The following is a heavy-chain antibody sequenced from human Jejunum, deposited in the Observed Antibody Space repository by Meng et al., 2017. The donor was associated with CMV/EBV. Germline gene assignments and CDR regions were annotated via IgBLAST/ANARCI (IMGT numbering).Heavy chain of an antibody. CDR1: GYTVNIYG. V-gene: IGHV1-18*01. J-gene: IGHJ4*02. D-gene: IGHD3-16*01. Sequence: KASGYTVNIYGISWVRQAPGQGLEYMGWISSYSGNTEYAQKFQGRLTVTTDTSTNTAYMELRNLRSDDTAMYYCAREANGGLAGFDYWDQGTLVTVSS. CDR3: AREANGGLAGFDY. CDR2: ISSYSGNT.